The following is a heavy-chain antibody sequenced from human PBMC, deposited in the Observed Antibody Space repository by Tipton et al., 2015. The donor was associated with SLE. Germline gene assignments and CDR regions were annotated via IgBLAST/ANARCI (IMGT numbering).Heavy chain of an antibody. CDR1: GGSISSSSYY. CDR2: IYFSGSA. V-gene: IGHV4-61*10. CDR3: ARGSCSGGVCYIDY. J-gene: IGHJ4*02. Sequence: TLSLTCTVSGGSISSSSYYWSWIRQPAGKGLEWIGYIYFSGSANYNPSLKSRVTISLDTSKNQFSLKLSSVTAADTAVYYCARGSCSGGVCYIDYWGQGTLVTVSS. D-gene: IGHD2-8*02.